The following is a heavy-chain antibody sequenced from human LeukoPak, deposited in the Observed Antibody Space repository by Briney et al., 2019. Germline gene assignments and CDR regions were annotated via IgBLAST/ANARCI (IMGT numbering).Heavy chain of an antibody. CDR3: ARGATPSYMDV. Sequence: SETLSLTCTVSGGSISNYYWNWIRQPPGKGLEWIGYIYYTGNTNYNPSLKSRVTISVDTSKNQFSLKLSSVTAADTAVYYCARGATPSYMDVWGRGTTVTISS. V-gene: IGHV4-59*01. CDR1: GGSISNYY. J-gene: IGHJ6*03. CDR2: IYYTGNT.